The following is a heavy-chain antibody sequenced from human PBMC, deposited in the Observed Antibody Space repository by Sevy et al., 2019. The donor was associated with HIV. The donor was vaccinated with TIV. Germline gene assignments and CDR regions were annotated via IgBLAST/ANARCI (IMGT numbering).Heavy chain of an antibody. D-gene: IGHD3-3*01. CDR3: ASSYYDFWSGYSPYYYYYGMDV. Sequence: GESLKISCAASGFTFSSYEMNWVRQAPGKGLEWVSYISSSGSTIYYADSVKGRFTISRDNAKNSLYLQMNSLRAEDTAVYYCASSYYDFWSGYSPYYYYYGMDVWGQGTTVTVSS. CDR1: GFTFSSYE. CDR2: ISSSGSTI. J-gene: IGHJ6*02. V-gene: IGHV3-48*03.